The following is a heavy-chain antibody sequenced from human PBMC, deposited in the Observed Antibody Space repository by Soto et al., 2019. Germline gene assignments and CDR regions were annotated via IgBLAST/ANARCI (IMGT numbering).Heavy chain of an antibody. Sequence: QEQLLQSGAEVKKPGSSVKVSFKASGGLFSSYPISWVRQFPGQGLELMGGIIPVFQTAYYTQRFQGRVTITADESTNTAYMELSSLRSEDTAIYYCARGGSGYTWFNEFWGQGTLVTVSS. D-gene: IGHD3-22*01. J-gene: IGHJ4*02. CDR1: GGLFSSYP. CDR3: ARGGSGYTWFNEF. V-gene: IGHV1-69*01. CDR2: IIPVFQTA.